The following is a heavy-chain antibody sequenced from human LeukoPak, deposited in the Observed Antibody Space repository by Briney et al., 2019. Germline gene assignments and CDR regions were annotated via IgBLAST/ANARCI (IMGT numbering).Heavy chain of an antibody. Sequence: GGSLRLSCAASGFTFSSYAMHWVRQAPGKGLEWVAVISYDGSNKYYADSVKGRFTISRDNSKNTLYLQMNSLRAEDTAVYYCARAPFYGSGSYYYDYWGQGTLVTVSS. J-gene: IGHJ4*02. D-gene: IGHD3-10*01. CDR1: GFTFSSYA. CDR2: ISYDGSNK. V-gene: IGHV3-30-3*01. CDR3: ARAPFYGSGSYYYDY.